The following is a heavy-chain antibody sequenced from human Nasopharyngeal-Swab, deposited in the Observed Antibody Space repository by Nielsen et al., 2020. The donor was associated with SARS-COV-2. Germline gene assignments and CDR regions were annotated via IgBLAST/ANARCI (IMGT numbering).Heavy chain of an antibody. CDR2: IYYNGNT. CDR1: GDPIAYNTFY. D-gene: IGHD6-13*01. CDR3: VRSSSWYYFDY. V-gene: IGHV4-39*01. Sequence: SETLSLTCTVSGDPIAYNTFYWGWIRQPPGKELEWIGNIYYNGNTYQNPSLKSRLTISVDKSKNQFSLQLSSVTAADTAVYYCVRSSSWYYFDYWAQGTQVTVSS. J-gene: IGHJ4*02.